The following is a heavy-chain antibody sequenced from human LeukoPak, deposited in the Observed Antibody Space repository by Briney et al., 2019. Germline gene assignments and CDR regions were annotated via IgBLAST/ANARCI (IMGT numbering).Heavy chain of an antibody. Sequence: PSQTLSLTCTVSGGSIKSDGYYWSWVRQHPGKGLEWIVYIYHSGSTYYNPSLKSRVSMSVDMSKNHFSLRLSSVTAADPAVYYSARLASGSYGPLTPFDYWGQGTLVTVSS. CDR2: IYHSGST. CDR3: ARLASGSYGPLTPFDY. D-gene: IGHD1-26*01. J-gene: IGHJ4*02. CDR1: GGSIKSDGYY. V-gene: IGHV4-31*03.